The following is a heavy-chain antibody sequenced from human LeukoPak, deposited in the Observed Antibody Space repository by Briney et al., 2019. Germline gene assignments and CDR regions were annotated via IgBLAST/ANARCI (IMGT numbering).Heavy chain of an antibody. D-gene: IGHD2-15*01. V-gene: IGHV1-69*13. Sequence: ASVKVSCKASGGTFSSYAISWVRQAPGQGLEWMGGIIPIFGTANYAQKFQGRVTITADESTSTAYMELCSLRSEDTAVCYCASWPLVVVAATSRYFDYWGQGTLVTVSS. CDR2: IIPIFGTA. CDR3: ASWPLVVVAATSRYFDY. J-gene: IGHJ4*02. CDR1: GGTFSSYA.